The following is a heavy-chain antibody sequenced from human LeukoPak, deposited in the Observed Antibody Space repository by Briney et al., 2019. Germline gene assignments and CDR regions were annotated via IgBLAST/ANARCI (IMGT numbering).Heavy chain of an antibody. CDR2: IKQDGSEK. V-gene: IGHV3-7*01. J-gene: IGHJ4*02. Sequence: GGSLRLSCAASGFTLSSYWMSWVRQAPGKGLEWVANIKQDGSEKYYVDSVKGRFTISRDNAKNSLYLQMNSLRAEDTAVYYCARGYYYGSGSYYWDYWGQGTLVTVSS. CDR3: ARGYYYGSGSYYWDY. CDR1: GFTLSSYW. D-gene: IGHD3-10*01.